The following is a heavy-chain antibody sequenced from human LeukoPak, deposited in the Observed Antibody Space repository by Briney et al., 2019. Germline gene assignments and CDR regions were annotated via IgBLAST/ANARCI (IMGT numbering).Heavy chain of an antibody. CDR3: ARLLSSSGWYYFDS. Sequence: PGGSLRLSCAASGFTFGTYAMHWVRQAPGKGLEYVSVISSNGVSTYYANSVKSRFTISRDNSKNTLYLQMGSLRAEDMAVYYCARLLSSSGWYYFDSWGQGTLVTVSS. CDR2: ISSNGVST. J-gene: IGHJ4*02. V-gene: IGHV3-64*01. CDR1: GFTFGTYA. D-gene: IGHD6-19*01.